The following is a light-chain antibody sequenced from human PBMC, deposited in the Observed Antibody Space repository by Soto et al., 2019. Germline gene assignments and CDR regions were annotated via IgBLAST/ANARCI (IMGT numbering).Light chain of an antibody. CDR1: SSDVGGYKY. J-gene: IGLJ1*01. CDR3: SSYTSSSSYV. V-gene: IGLV2-14*01. Sequence: QSALTQPASVSGSPGQSITISCTGTSSDVGGYKYVSWYQPHPDKAPKLIIYDVTNRPLGISNRFSGSKSGNTASLTNSGLQAEEETDYYCSSYTSSSSYVFGTGTKVTVL. CDR2: DVT.